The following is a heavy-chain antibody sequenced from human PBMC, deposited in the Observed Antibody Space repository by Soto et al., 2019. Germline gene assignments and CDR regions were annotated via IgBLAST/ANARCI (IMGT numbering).Heavy chain of an antibody. CDR1: GGSISSAY. CDR2: IDYSGST. V-gene: IGHV4-59*03. D-gene: IGHD5-12*01. CDR3: AKHSGYYDFDS. J-gene: IGHJ4*02. Sequence: PSETLSLTCSVSGGSISSAYLSWIRQPPGKGLEWIAYIDYSGSTHPNPSLKGRVTMSLDTPKNQFSLKLSSVTASDTAVYFCAKHSGYYDFDSWGQGTRVTVSS.